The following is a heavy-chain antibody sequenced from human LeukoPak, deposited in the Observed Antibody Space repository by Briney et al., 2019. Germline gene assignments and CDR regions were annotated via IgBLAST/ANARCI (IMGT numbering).Heavy chain of an antibody. CDR3: AGMSNELSFDY. V-gene: IGHV4-59*01. J-gene: IGHJ4*02. D-gene: IGHD1-26*01. CDR2: VYYSGRT. Sequence: SETLSLTCTVSGGSISTYYWSWIRQPPGKGLEWIGYVYYSGRTNYNPSLKSRVTISIDTSKSQFSLKLSSVTAADTAVYYCAGMSNELSFDYWGQGTLVTVSS. CDR1: GGSISTYY.